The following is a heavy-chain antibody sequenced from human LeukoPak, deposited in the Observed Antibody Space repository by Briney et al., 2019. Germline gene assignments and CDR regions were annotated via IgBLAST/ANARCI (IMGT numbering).Heavy chain of an antibody. Sequence: GGSLRLSCAASGFTVSSNYMSWVRQAPGKGLEWVSVIYSGGSTYYADSVKGRFAISRDNSKNTLYLQMNSLRAEDTAVYYCARDHVGASGRVNDAFDIWGQGTMVTVSS. D-gene: IGHD1-26*01. CDR2: IYSGGST. V-gene: IGHV3-53*01. CDR3: ARDHVGASGRVNDAFDI. CDR1: GFTVSSNY. J-gene: IGHJ3*02.